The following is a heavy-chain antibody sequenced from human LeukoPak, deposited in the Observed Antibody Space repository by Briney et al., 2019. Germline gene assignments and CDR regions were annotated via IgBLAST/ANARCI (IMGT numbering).Heavy chain of an antibody. Sequence: SETLSLTCTVSGGSISSYYWSWIRQPPGKGLEWIGYIYYSGSTNYNPSLKSRVTISVDTSKNQFSLKLSSVTAADTAVYYCARNLISMIVEVPLGGTFDYWGQGTPVTVSS. D-gene: IGHD3-22*01. CDR3: ARNLISMIVEVPLGGTFDY. J-gene: IGHJ4*02. CDR1: GGSISSYY. CDR2: IYYSGST. V-gene: IGHV4-59*12.